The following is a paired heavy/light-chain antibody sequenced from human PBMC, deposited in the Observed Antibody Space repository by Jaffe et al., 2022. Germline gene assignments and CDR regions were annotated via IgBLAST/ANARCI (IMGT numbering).Heavy chain of an antibody. CDR1: GFTFSSYG. V-gene: IGHV3-30*02. CDR2: IRYDGSNK. D-gene: IGHD5-12*01. Sequence: QVQLVESGGGVVQPGGSLRLSCAASGFTFSSYGMHWVRQAPGKGLEWVAFIRYDGSNKYYADSVKGRFTISRDNSKNTLYLQMNSLRAEDTAVYYCAKGDRGYSGYDWKSYYYYYMDVWGKGTTVTVSS. J-gene: IGHJ6*03. CDR3: AKGDRGYSGYDWKSYYYYYMDV.
Light chain of an antibody. CDR2: AAS. Sequence: DIQMTQSPSSLSASVGDRVTITCRASQSISSYLNWYQQKPGKAPKLLIYAASSLQSGVPSRFSGSGSGTDFTLTISSLQPEDFATYYCQQSYSTPRALTFGGGTKVEIK. CDR1: QSISSY. V-gene: IGKV1-39*01. J-gene: IGKJ4*01. CDR3: QQSYSTPRALT.